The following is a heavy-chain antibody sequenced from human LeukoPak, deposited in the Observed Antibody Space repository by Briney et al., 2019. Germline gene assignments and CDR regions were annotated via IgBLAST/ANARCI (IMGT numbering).Heavy chain of an antibody. Sequence: LTGGSLRLSCAASGFTFSSYGMHWVRQAPGKGLEWVAVIWYDGSNKYYADSVKGRFTISRDNSKNTLYLQMNSLRAEDTAVYYCAKDGGAARPDWYFDLWGRGTLVTVSS. CDR1: GFTFSSYG. CDR3: AKDGGAARPDWYFDL. J-gene: IGHJ2*01. D-gene: IGHD6-6*01. V-gene: IGHV3-33*06. CDR2: IWYDGSNK.